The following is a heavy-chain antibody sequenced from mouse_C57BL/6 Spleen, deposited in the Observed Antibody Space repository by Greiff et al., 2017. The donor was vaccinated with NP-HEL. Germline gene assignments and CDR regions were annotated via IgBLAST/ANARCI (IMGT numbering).Heavy chain of an antibody. CDR1: GFTFSSYT. D-gene: IGHD2-5*01. CDR2: ISGGGGNT. V-gene: IGHV5-9*01. J-gene: IGHJ2*01. Sequence: EVQGVESGGGLVKPGGSLKLSCAASGFTFSSYTMSWVRQTPEKRLEWVATISGGGGNTYYPDSVKGRFTISRDNAKNTLYLQMSSLRSEDTALYYCASHYYSNPFDYWGQGTTLTVSS. CDR3: ASHYYSNPFDY.